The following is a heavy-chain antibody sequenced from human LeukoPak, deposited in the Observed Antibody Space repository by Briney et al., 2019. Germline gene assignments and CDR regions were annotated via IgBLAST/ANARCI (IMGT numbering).Heavy chain of an antibody. CDR3: AKGGRYCSGGSCYSRQGAFDI. J-gene: IGHJ3*02. CDR1: GFTFSSYG. V-gene: IGHV3-30*02. CDR2: IRYDGSNK. D-gene: IGHD2-15*01. Sequence: GGSLRLSCAASGFTFSSYGMHWVRQAPGKGLEWVAFIRYDGSNKYYADSVKGRFTISRDNSKNTLYLQMNSLRAEDTAVYYCAKGGRYCSGGSCYSRQGAFDIWGQGTMVTVSS.